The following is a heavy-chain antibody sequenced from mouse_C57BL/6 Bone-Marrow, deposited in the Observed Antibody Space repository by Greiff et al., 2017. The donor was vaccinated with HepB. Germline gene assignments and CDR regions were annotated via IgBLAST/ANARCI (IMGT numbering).Heavy chain of an antibody. CDR3: ARPYSNYGVDY. D-gene: IGHD2-5*01. V-gene: IGHV1-81*01. CDR1: GYTFTSYG. Sequence: QVHVKQSGAELARPGASVKLSCKASGYTFTSYGISWVKQRTGQGLEWIGEIYPRSGNTYYNEKFKGKATLTADKSSSTAYMELRSLTSEDSAVYFCARPYSNYGVDYWGQGTTLTVSS. J-gene: IGHJ2*01. CDR2: IYPRSGNT.